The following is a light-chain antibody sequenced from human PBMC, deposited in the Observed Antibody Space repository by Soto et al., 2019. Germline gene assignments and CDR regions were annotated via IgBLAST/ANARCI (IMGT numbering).Light chain of an antibody. CDR1: DSIAYSDGNTY. Sequence: DVVMTQSPLSLPDTLGQLASICCRTSDSIAYSDGNTYLNWCQQRPGQSPSRLIYHVSKRDSGVPDRFKGSGSGTDFTMKISRVEAEEVGGYYCMPGRHWPPRVGAATKVEIK. CDR2: HVS. J-gene: IGKJ4*01. CDR3: MPGRHWPPR. V-gene: IGKV2-30*01.